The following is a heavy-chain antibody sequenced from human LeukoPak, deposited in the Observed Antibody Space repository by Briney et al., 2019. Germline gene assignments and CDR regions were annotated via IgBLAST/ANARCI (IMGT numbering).Heavy chain of an antibody. CDR1: GFTFGAYP. V-gene: IGHV3-49*04. CDR2: IRTQAYGGTT. Sequence: PGRSLRLSCTGSGFTFGAYPMSWVRQAPGKGLQLVAYIRTQAYGGTTEYAASVTDRFTVSRDDSRSIAYLQMNSLKTEDTAIYYCTRAVGMSGDAFDFWGQGTMVTVSS. J-gene: IGHJ3*01. CDR3: TRAVGMSGDAFDF.